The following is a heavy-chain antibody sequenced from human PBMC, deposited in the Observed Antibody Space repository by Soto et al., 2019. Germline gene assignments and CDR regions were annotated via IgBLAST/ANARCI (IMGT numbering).Heavy chain of an antibody. D-gene: IGHD6-6*01. V-gene: IGHV1-18*01. CDR1: GYTFTSYG. J-gene: IGHJ4*02. Sequence: QVQLVQSGAEVNKPGASVKVSCKASGYTFTSYGASWVRQAPGQGLEWMGWISTYNGNTDYAQNLQGRVTLTTDTSTTTVYMALRSLRADDTAVCYCARGAGSSSVTGLDYWGQGTLVTVSS. CDR3: ARGAGSSSVTGLDY. CDR2: ISTYNGNT.